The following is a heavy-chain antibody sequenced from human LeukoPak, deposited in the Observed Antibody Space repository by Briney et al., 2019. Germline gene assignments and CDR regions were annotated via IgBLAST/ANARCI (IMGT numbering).Heavy chain of an antibody. CDR1: GFTFSSYA. CDR2: ISGRGGST. J-gene: IGHJ4*02. V-gene: IGHV3-23*01. CDR3: ANDILTGSHPGDY. D-gene: IGHD3-9*01. Sequence: QPGGSLRLSCAASGFTFSSYAMSWVRQAPGKGLEWVSAISGRGGSTYYADSVKGRFTISRDNSKNTLYLQMNSLRAEDTAVYYCANDILTGSHPGDYWGQGTLVTVSS.